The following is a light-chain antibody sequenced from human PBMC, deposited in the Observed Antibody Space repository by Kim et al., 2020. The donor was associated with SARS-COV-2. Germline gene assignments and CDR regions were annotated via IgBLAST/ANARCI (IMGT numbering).Light chain of an antibody. J-gene: IGKJ1*01. V-gene: IGKV3-15*01. CDR1: QSVSSN. Sequence: SPGERATLSCRASQSVSSNLAWYQQKPGQVPRLLIYDASIRATGIPARFSGSGSGTEFTLTISSLQSEDFATYYCQEYNNWPPWTFGQGTKVDI. CDR2: DAS. CDR3: QEYNNWPPWT.